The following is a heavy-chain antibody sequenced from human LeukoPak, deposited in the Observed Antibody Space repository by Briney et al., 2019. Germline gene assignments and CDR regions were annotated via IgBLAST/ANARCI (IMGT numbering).Heavy chain of an antibody. J-gene: IGHJ5*02. Sequence: SLRLSCAASGFTFDDYAMPWVRQAPGKGLEWVSGISWNSGSIGYADSVKGRFTISRDNAKNSLYLQMNSLRAEDTALYYCAKVDYRFRFDPWGQGTLVTVSS. CDR2: ISWNSGSI. V-gene: IGHV3-9*01. D-gene: IGHD5-12*01. CDR3: AKVDYRFRFDP. CDR1: GFTFDDYA.